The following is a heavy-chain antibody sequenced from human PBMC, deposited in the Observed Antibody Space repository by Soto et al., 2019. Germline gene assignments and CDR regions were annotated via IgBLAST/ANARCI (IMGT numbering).Heavy chain of an antibody. V-gene: IGHV1-69*12. CDR2: IIPIFGTP. D-gene: IGHD2-2*01. Sequence: QVQLVQSGAEVKKPGSSLKVSCKASGGTFTNYAFSWVRQAPGQGPAWRGGIIPIFGTPDYAQKFQGRVIITADESTRTVSMELNSLRSDDTAVYYCARERSVGYCITTTCPKPFYYYAMDVWGQGTTVTVSS. CDR3: ARERSVGYCITTTCPKPFYYYAMDV. J-gene: IGHJ6*02. CDR1: GGTFTNYA.